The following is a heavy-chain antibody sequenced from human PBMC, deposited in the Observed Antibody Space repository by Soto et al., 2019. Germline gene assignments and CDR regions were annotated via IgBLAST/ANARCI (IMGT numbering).Heavy chain of an antibody. J-gene: IGHJ3*02. Sequence: QVQLVQSGAEVKKPGSSVKVSCKASGGTFSSYAISWLRQAPGQGLEWMGGIIPIFGTANYAQKFQGRVTITADESTSTAYLELSSLRSEDTAVYYCARDPYYYDSSKGAFDSWGQGTMVTVSS. CDR1: GGTFSSYA. CDR2: IIPIFGTA. D-gene: IGHD3-22*01. CDR3: ARDPYYYDSSKGAFDS. V-gene: IGHV1-69*12.